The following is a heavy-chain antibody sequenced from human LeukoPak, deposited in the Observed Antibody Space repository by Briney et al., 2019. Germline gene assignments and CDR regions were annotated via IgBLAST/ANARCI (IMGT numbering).Heavy chain of an antibody. V-gene: IGHV4-59*01. CDR1: GGSISSFY. CDR2: IYYSGST. Sequence: SETLSLTCTVSGGSISSFYWSWIRQPPGKGLEWIGYIYYSGSTYYNPSLKSRVTISVDTSKNQFSLRLSSVIAADTAVYYCARVGNYYDSGSPGYFDLWGRGTLVTVSS. CDR3: ARVGNYYDSGSPGYFDL. D-gene: IGHD3-10*01. J-gene: IGHJ2*01.